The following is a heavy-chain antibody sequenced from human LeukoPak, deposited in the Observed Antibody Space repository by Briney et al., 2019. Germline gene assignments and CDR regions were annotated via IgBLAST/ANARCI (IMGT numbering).Heavy chain of an antibody. D-gene: IGHD3-10*01. V-gene: IGHV4-4*07. CDR1: GDSISSYY. J-gene: IGHJ5*02. CDR3: ARERGSGSYHPFDP. CDR2: IHPSGST. Sequence: PSETLSLTCTVSGDSISSYYWSWIRQPAGKGLEWIGRIHPSGSTNYNPSLKSRVTLSVDTSKNQFSLKLSSVTAADTAVYYCARERGSGSYHPFDPWGQGTLATVSS.